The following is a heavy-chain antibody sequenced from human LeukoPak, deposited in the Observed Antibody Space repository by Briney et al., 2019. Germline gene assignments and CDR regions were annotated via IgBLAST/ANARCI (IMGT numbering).Heavy chain of an antibody. CDR3: ANRYGSGSYYDY. D-gene: IGHD3-10*01. CDR1: GVTFSSSA. Sequence: GGSLRLSCAASGVTFSSSAMSWVREAPGKGLECVSGISGSGGSTYYADSVKGRFTISRDNSKNTLYLQMNSLRAEDTAVYYCANRYGSGSYYDYWGQGTLVTVSS. J-gene: IGHJ4*02. V-gene: IGHV3-23*01. CDR2: ISGSGGST.